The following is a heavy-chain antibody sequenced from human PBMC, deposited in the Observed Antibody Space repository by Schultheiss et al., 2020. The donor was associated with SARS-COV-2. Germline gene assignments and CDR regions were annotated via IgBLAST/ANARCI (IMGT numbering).Heavy chain of an antibody. CDR2: INPNSGGT. CDR1: GYTFTGYY. CDR3: ARESSIWYGTGRVVDAFDI. V-gene: IGHV1-2*02. J-gene: IGHJ3*02. Sequence: ASVKVSCKASGYTFTGYYMHWVRQAPGQGLEWMGWINPNSGGTNYAQKFQGRVTMTRDTSISTAYMELSRLRSDETAVYYCARESSIWYGTGRVVDAFDIWGQGTMVTVSS. D-gene: IGHD6-13*01.